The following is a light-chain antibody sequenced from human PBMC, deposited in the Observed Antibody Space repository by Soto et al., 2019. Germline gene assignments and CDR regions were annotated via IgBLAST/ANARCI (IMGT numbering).Light chain of an antibody. CDR2: GAS. CDR3: QQYGRSPPIT. J-gene: IGKJ5*01. CDR1: QSVSSN. Sequence: EIVMTQSPATLSVSPGERATLSCRASQSVSSNLAWYQQKPGQAPRLLIYGASSRATGIPDRFSGSGSGTDFTLTISRLEPEEFALYYCQQYGRSPPITFGQGTRLEI. V-gene: IGKV3-20*01.